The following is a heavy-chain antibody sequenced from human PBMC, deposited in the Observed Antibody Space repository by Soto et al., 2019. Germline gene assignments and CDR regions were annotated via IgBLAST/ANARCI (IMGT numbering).Heavy chain of an antibody. CDR3: ARDKVFRLYYYDSSGLGRAFDI. Sequence: GASVKVSCKASGYTFTSYGISWVRQAPGQGLEWMGWISAYNDNTNYAQKLQGRVTMTTDTSTSTAYMELRSLRSDDTAVYYCARDKVFRLYYYDSSGLGRAFDIWGQGTMVTVSS. D-gene: IGHD3-22*01. V-gene: IGHV1-18*01. J-gene: IGHJ3*02. CDR2: ISAYNDNT. CDR1: GYTFTSYG.